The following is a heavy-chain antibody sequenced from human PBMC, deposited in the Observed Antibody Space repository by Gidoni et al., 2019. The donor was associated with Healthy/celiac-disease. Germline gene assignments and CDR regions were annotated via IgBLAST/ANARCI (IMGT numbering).Heavy chain of an antibody. CDR1: GFTFSSYD. J-gene: IGHJ3*02. CDR3: ARGAAGAFDI. V-gene: IGHV3-13*04. D-gene: IGHD6-13*01. Sequence: EVQLVESGGGLVQPGGSLRLACAASGFTFSSYDMHWFRQATGKGLEWVSAIGTAGDTYYPGSVKGRFTISRENAKNSLYLQMNSLRAEDTAGYDCARGAAGAFDIWGQGTMVTVSS. CDR2: IGTAGDT.